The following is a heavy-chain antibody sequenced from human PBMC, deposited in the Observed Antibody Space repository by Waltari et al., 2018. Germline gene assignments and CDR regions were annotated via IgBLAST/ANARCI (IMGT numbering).Heavy chain of an antibody. Sequence: QVQLQQWGAGLLKPSETLSLTCAVYGGSFSGYSWSWIRQPPGKGLEWIGEINHSGSTNYNPSLKSRVTISVDTSKNQFSLKLSSVTAADTAVYYCARGRRTRITIFGVAHYYYYMDVWGKGTTVTISS. CDR3: ARGRRTRITIFGVAHYYYYMDV. D-gene: IGHD3-3*01. J-gene: IGHJ6*03. V-gene: IGHV4-34*01. CDR1: GGSFSGYS. CDR2: INHSGST.